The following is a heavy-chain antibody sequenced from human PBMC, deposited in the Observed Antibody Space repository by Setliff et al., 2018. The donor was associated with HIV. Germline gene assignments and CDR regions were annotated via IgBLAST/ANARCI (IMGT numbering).Heavy chain of an antibody. V-gene: IGHV1-8*01. CDR1: GYTFTSKH. CDR3: ARGYCGGGICYSPNWLDP. D-gene: IGHD2-15*01. CDR2: MDPSSAAT. Sequence: GASVKVSCKASGYTFTSKHINWVRQATGQGLEWLGWMDPSSAATGYAQRFQGRVTLTTDTSTSTAYMEVRSLTSDDTAVYYCARGYCGGGICYSPNWLDPWGQGTLVTVSS. J-gene: IGHJ5*02.